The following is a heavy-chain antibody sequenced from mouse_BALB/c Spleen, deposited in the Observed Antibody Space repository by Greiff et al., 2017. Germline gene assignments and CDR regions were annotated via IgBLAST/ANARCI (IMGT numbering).Heavy chain of an antibody. V-gene: IGHV5-6-4*01. J-gene: IGHJ2*01. CDR1: GFTFSSYT. D-gene: IGHD2-1*01. CDR3: TRDDGNYVNY. Sequence: EVQVVESGGGLVKPGGSLKLSCAASGFTFSSYTMSWVRQTPEKRLEWVATISSGGSYTYYPDSVKGRFTISRDNAKNTLYLQMSSLKSEDTAMYYCTRDDGNYVNYWGQGTTLTVSS. CDR2: ISSGGSYT.